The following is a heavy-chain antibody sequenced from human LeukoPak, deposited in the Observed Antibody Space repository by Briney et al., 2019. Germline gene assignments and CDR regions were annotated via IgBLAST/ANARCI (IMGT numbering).Heavy chain of an antibody. CDR1: GGTFSSYA. CDR3: ARAGVRCSGGSCYPPLDP. CDR2: IIPIFGTA. Sequence: ASVKVSCKASGGTFSSYAVNWVRQAPGQGLEWMGGIIPIFGTANYAQKFQGRVTIIADKSTSTAYMELSSLRSEDTAVYYCARAGVRCSGGSCYPPLDPWGQGTLVTVSS. D-gene: IGHD2-15*01. V-gene: IGHV1-69*06. J-gene: IGHJ5*02.